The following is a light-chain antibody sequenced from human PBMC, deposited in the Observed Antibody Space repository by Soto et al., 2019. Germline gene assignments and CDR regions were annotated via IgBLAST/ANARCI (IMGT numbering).Light chain of an antibody. CDR2: DVS. J-gene: IGLJ1*01. CDR1: SGDIGDYNY. CDR3: CSCTRSGTLI. Sequence: QSALTQPASVSGSPGQPIAISCVGTSGDIGDYNYVSWYQQHPGKVPKVIIYDVSNRPSGVSYRFSGTKSGNTASLTVSGLQAEDEADYYCCSCTRSGTLIFGTGTKVTVL. V-gene: IGLV2-14*01.